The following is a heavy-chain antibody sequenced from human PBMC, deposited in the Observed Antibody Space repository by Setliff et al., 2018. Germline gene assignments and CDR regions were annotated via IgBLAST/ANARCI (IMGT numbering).Heavy chain of an antibody. CDR1: GYSISSGYI. CDR2: IGHTGSI. V-gene: IGHV4-38-2*02. D-gene: IGHD6-19*01. CDR3: AREQWLDPPGYYYMDV. J-gene: IGHJ6*03. Sequence: SETLSLTCTVSGYSISSGYIWGWIRQPPGKGLEWVGNIGHTGSINYNPSLKSRLTISRDTSKNRVSLKLNSVTAADMAVYYCAREQWLDPPGYYYMDVWAKGTTVTVSS.